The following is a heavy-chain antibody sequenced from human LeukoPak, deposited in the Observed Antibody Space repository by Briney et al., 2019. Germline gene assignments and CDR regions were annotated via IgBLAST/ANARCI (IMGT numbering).Heavy chain of an antibody. Sequence: SETLSLPCTVSGGSLSSSSYYWGWIRQPPGKGLEWIGSIYYSGSTYYNPSLKSRVTISVDTSKNQFSLKLSSVTAADTAVYYCATNPLEYCSSTSCLSWFDPWGQGTLVTVSS. CDR1: GGSLSSSSYY. V-gene: IGHV4-39*01. CDR2: IYYSGST. D-gene: IGHD2-2*01. J-gene: IGHJ5*02. CDR3: ATNPLEYCSSTSCLSWFDP.